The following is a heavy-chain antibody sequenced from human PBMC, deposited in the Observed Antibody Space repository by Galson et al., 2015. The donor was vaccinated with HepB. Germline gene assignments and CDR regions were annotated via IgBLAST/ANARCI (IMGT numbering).Heavy chain of an antibody. D-gene: IGHD3-10*01. CDR3: ARDPGEIFPVTNEGFYGMDV. J-gene: IGHJ6*02. Sequence: SVKVSCKASGYTFAGYYMHWVRQAPGQGLEWMGWINPNSGGTNYAQKFQGWVTMTRDTSISTAYMELSRLRSDDTAVYYCARDPGEIFPVTNEGFYGMDVWGQGTTVTVSS. CDR1: GYTFAGYY. CDR2: INPNSGGT. V-gene: IGHV1-2*04.